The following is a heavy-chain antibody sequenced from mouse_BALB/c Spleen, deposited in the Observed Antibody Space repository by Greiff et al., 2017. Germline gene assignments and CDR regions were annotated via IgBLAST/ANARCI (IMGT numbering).Heavy chain of an antibody. CDR3: ASLDGYYSLWFAY. Sequence: EVKLMESGPGLVKPSQSLSLTCSVTGYSITSGYYWNWIRQFPGNKLEWMGYISYDGSNNYNPSLKNRISITRDTSKNQFFLKLNSVTTEDTATYYCASLDGYYSLWFAYWGQGTLVTVSA. CDR1: GYSITSGYY. J-gene: IGHJ3*01. CDR2: ISYDGSN. D-gene: IGHD2-3*01. V-gene: IGHV3-6*02.